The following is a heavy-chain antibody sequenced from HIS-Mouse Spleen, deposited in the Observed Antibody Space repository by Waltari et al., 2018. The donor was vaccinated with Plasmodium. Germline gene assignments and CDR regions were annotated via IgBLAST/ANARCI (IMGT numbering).Heavy chain of an antibody. CDR3: ARVLGYKAAAGTFVEYFQH. Sequence: QVQLVQSGAEVKKPGASVKVSCKASGYTLTGYALHWVRHAPGQGLEWMGWINPNSGGTNYAQKFQGRVTMTRDTSISTAYMELSRLRSDDTAVYYCARVLGYKAAAGTFVEYFQHWGQGTLVTVSS. J-gene: IGHJ1*01. CDR2: INPNSGGT. V-gene: IGHV1-2*02. CDR1: GYTLTGYA. D-gene: IGHD6-13*01.